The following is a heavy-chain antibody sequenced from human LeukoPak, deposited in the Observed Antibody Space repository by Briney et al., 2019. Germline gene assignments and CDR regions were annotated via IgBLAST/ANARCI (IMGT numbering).Heavy chain of an antibody. J-gene: IGHJ4*02. V-gene: IGHV3-49*04. CDR1: GFTFGDYA. Sequence: GGSLRLSCTASGFTFGDYAMSWVRQAPGKGLEWVGFIRSKAYGGTTEYAASVKGRFTISRDDSKSIAYLQMNSLKTEDTAVYYCTGSTIVEAHYWGQGTLVTVSS. D-gene: IGHD2-15*01. CDR2: IRSKAYGGTT. CDR3: TGSTIVEAHY.